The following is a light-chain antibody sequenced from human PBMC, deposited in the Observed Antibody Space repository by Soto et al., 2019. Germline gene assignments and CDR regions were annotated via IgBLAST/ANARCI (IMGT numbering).Light chain of an antibody. CDR3: QQNFSIPIT. V-gene: IGKV1-39*01. J-gene: IGKJ1*01. CDR2: AAS. Sequence: DIQMTQSPSSLSASVGDRVTITCRASQSISTYLNWYHQKPGKAPDLLIYAASSLKSEVPSRFSGSGSGTHFTLTITGLQPADFATYYCQQNFSIPITFGQGTKVDIK. CDR1: QSISTY.